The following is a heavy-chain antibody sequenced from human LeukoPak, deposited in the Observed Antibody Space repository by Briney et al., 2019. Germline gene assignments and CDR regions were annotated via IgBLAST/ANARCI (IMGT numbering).Heavy chain of an antibody. Sequence: PGGSLRLSCTASGFDFSRDNMNWVRQAPGKGLEWVSHISENIYHADSVRGRFTISRDNAKNSPYLQMSNLRAEDTAVYYCVREIGRPKTFYFHSWGRGTLVIVSS. CDR3: VREIGRPKTFYFHS. CDR1: GFDFSRDN. CDR2: ISENI. J-gene: IGHJ4*02. V-gene: IGHV3-69-1*01.